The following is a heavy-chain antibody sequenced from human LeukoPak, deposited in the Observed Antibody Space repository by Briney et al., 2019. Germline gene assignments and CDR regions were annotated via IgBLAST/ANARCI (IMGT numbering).Heavy chain of an antibody. J-gene: IGHJ4*02. CDR2: IIPIFGTA. V-gene: IGHV1-69*05. CDR1: GGTFSSYA. Sequence: ASVKVSCKASGGTFSSYAISWVRQAPGQGLEWMGGIIPIFGTANYAQKFQGRVTMTTDTSTSTAYMELRSLRSDDTAVYYCARGEVGGSYGIAFDYWGQGTLVTVSS. D-gene: IGHD1-26*01. CDR3: ARGEVGGSYGIAFDY.